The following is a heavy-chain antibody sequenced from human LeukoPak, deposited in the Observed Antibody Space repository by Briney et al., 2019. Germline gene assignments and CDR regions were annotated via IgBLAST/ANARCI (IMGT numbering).Heavy chain of an antibody. CDR2: IIPVFGTR. CDR3: AREGASHYDSTYDY. J-gene: IGHJ4*02. V-gene: IGHV1-69*13. Sequence: SVKVSCKASGGSFSTYVITWVRQAPGQGLEWMGGIIPVFGTRNYAQKLQGRITIAADELTGTSHMELSSLRSEDTAVYYCAREGASHYDSTYDYWGQGTLVTVSA. D-gene: IGHD3-22*01. CDR1: GGSFSTYV.